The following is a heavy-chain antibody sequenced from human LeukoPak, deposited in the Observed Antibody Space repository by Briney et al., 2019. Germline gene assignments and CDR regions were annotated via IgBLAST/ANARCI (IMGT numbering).Heavy chain of an antibody. CDR3: ARAEWGYDFWSGYSNDAFDI. D-gene: IGHD3-3*01. Sequence: ASVKVSCKVSGYTLTELSMHWVRQAPGKGLEWMGGFDPEDGETIYAQKFQGRVTITRNTSISTAYMELSSLRSEDTAVYYCARAEWGYDFWSGYSNDAFDIWGQGTMVTVSS. V-gene: IGHV1-24*01. CDR1: GYTLTELS. J-gene: IGHJ3*02. CDR2: FDPEDGET.